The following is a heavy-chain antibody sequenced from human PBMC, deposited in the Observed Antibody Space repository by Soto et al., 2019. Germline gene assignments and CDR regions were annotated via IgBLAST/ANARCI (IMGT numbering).Heavy chain of an antibody. CDR3: SRSLYGDHIDY. D-gene: IGHD4-17*01. Sequence: ASVKVSCKASGYTFNSYDINWERQATGQRHEWMGWMNPNSGNTGYAQKFQGRVTMTRNTSISTAYMELSSQRSEDTSVYYCSRSLYGDHIDYWGQGTLVTVST. V-gene: IGHV1-8*01. CDR1: GYTFNSYD. J-gene: IGHJ4*02. CDR2: MNPNSGNT.